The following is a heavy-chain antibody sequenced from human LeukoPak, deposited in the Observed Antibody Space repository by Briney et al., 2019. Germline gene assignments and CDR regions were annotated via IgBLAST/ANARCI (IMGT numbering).Heavy chain of an antibody. Sequence: GESLKISCKGSGYKFTDYGIAWVRQMPGKGLEWMGSIYPSDSDTRYSPSFQGQVTFSADKSITPASLQWSSLRASDTAIYYCARHCCRGASPGFDPWGQGTLVTVSS. CDR2: IYPSDSDT. J-gene: IGHJ5*02. V-gene: IGHV5-51*01. D-gene: IGHD3-10*01. CDR3: ARHCCRGASPGFDP. CDR1: GYKFTDYG.